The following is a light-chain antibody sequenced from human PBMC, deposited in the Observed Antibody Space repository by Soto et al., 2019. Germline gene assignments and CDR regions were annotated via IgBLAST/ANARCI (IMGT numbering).Light chain of an antibody. CDR1: QDIATF. CDR3: QQYDDFPLT. CDR2: DAS. V-gene: IGKV1-33*01. J-gene: IGKJ4*01. Sequence: DIQMTQSPASLSASAGDRITITCQPSQDIATFLHWYQQKPGKAPRLLIYDASTLKPGDTSRFSGSGSGTDFTFTISSLQPEDIATYYCQQYDDFPLTFGGGTKVDIK.